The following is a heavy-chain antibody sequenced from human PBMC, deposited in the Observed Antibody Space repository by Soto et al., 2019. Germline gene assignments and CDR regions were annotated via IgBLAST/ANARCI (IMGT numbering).Heavy chain of an antibody. CDR1: GYTFTSYD. CDR2: MNPHSGNT. CDR3: ARSPPCITMIVVVRPRNAFDI. D-gene: IGHD3-22*01. V-gene: IGHV1-8*01. J-gene: IGHJ3*02. Sequence: QVQLVQSGAEVKKPGASVKVSCKASGYTFTSYDINWVRQATGQGLEWMGWMNPHSGNTGYAQKCQGRVTMTSNTSISTADMELSSLRSEDTAVYYCARSPPCITMIVVVRPRNAFDIWGQGTMVTVSS.